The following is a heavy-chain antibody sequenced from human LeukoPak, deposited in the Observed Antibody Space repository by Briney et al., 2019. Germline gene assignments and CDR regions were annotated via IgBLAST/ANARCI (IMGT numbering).Heavy chain of an antibody. V-gene: IGHV3-7*03. CDR2: IREDGSEK. CDR3: ARDYYGSRSSGFDP. CDR1: GFTFSNYG. D-gene: IGHD3-10*01. J-gene: IGHJ5*02. Sequence: GGSLRLSCADSGFTFSNYGMSWVRQAPGKGLEWVAHIREDGSEKYYLDSVEGRFTISRDNAKSSLYLQLNSLRSEDTAVYYCARDYYGSRSSGFDPWGQGTLVTVSS.